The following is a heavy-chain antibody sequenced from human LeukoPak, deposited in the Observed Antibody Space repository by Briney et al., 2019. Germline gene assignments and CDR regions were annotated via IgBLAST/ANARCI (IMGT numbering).Heavy chain of an antibody. J-gene: IGHJ4*02. D-gene: IGHD4-17*01. CDR1: GFTFSDYY. Sequence: GGSLRLSCAASGFTFSDYYMSWIRQAPGKGLEWVSYISSSSSYTNYADSVKGRFTISRDNAKNSLYLQMNSLRAEDTAVYYCAGVRYGDYAVSYFDYWGQGTLVTVSS. CDR3: AGVRYGDYAVSYFDY. V-gene: IGHV3-11*06. CDR2: ISSSSSYT.